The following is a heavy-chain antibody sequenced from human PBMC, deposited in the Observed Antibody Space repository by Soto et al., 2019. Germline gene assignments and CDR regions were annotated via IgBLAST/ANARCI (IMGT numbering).Heavy chain of an antibody. J-gene: IGHJ4*02. V-gene: IGHV4-34*01. CDR2: INHSGST. Sequence: SETLTLTCAVYGGSFSGYYWSWIRQPPGKGLEWIGEINHSGSTNYNPSLKSRVTMSLDTSQNQFSLRLTSVTAADTAVYYCARAAYNYGPFAYWGQGTLVTVSS. CDR3: ARAAYNYGPFAY. D-gene: IGHD5-18*01. CDR1: GGSFSGYY.